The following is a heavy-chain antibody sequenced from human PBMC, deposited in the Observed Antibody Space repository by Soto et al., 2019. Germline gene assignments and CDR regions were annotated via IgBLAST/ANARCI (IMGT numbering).Heavy chain of an antibody. J-gene: IGHJ6*02. V-gene: IGHV3-23*01. CDR3: AKGDDRALYGMDV. CDR2: ISGSVGST. Sequence: GGSLRLSCAASGFTFSSYAMSWVRQAPGKGLEWVSAISGSVGSTYYADSVKGRFTISRDNSKNTLYLQMNSLRAEDTAVYYCAKGDDRALYGMDVWGQGTKVTVSS. D-gene: IGHD3-22*01. CDR1: GFTFSSYA.